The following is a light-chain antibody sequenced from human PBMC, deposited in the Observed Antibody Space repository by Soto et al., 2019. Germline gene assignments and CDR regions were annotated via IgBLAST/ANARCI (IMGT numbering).Light chain of an antibody. Sequence: QSVLTQPPSASGTPGQRVTISCSGSSSNIGSNYVYWYQQLPGTAPKLLIYRNNQRPSGVPDRFSGSKSGTSAPLAISGLRSEDEADYYCAAWDDSLSGPVFGTGTRSPS. CDR1: SSNIGSNY. CDR3: AAWDDSLSGPV. V-gene: IGLV1-47*01. J-gene: IGLJ1*01. CDR2: RNN.